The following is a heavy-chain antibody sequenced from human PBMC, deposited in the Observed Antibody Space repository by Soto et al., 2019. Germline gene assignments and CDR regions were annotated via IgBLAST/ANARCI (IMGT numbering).Heavy chain of an antibody. Sequence: GGSLRLSCGASGVTFSFYTMDWVRQASGKGLEWVSSIDTTSSYIYYADSVKGRFTISRDDSQNTVFRQMNSLRAEDTAVYYCAKYRTYYDSTGAHRVFDYWGPGTLVTVSS. D-gene: IGHD3-22*01. V-gene: IGHV3-21*04. CDR3: AKYRTYYDSTGAHRVFDY. CDR1: GVTFSFYT. CDR2: IDTTSSYI. J-gene: IGHJ4*02.